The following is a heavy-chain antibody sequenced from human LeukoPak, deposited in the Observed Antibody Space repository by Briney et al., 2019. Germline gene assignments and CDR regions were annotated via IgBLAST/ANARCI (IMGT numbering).Heavy chain of an antibody. CDR1: GYTFTSYA. CDR3: AREAEVVPAAIKSWFDP. D-gene: IGHD2-2*01. Sequence: ASVKVSCKASGYTFTSYAMNWVRQATGQGLEWMGWINTNTGNPTYAQGFTGRFVFSLDTSVSTAYLQISSLKAEDTAVYYCAREAEVVPAAIKSWFDPWGQGTLFTVSS. J-gene: IGHJ5*02. V-gene: IGHV7-4-1*02. CDR2: INTNTGNP.